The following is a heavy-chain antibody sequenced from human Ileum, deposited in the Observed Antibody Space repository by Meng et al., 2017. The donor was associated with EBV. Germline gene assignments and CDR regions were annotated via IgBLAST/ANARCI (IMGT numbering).Heavy chain of an antibody. J-gene: IGHJ4*02. CDR2: TSHSGST. V-gene: IGHV4-4*02. CDR1: GGSISRSDW. Sequence: QVQLQESGPGLGQPSETLSLTWAVSGGSISRSDWWSWVRQPPGKGREWIGETSHSGSTNYSPSLKSRVTISLDKFKNQLSLKLNSVTAADTAVYYCASSDYYRSDYWGQGTLVTVSS. CDR3: ASSDYYRSDY. D-gene: IGHD3-22*01.